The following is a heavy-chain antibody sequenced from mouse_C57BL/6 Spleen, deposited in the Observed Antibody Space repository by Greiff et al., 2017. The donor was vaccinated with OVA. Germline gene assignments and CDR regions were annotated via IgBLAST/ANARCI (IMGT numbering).Heavy chain of an antibody. Sequence: EVHLVESGGGLVKPGGSLKLSCAASGFTFSDYGMHWVRQAPEKGLEWVAYISSGSSTIYYADTVKGRFTISRDNAKNTLFLQMTSLRSEDTAMYYCARGDYDAGALFAYWGQGTLVTVSA. CDR3: ARGDYDAGALFAY. V-gene: IGHV5-17*01. J-gene: IGHJ3*01. CDR2: ISSGSSTI. CDR1: GFTFSDYG. D-gene: IGHD2-4*01.